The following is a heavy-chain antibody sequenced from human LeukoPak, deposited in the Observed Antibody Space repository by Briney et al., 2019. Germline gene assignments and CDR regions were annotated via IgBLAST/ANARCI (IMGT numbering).Heavy chain of an antibody. CDR3: ARYDFWSGSDNWFDP. V-gene: IGHV4-39*01. J-gene: IGHJ5*02. Sequence: NSSETLSLTCSVSGDSVSRSDSYWDWIRQPPGKGLEWIGTIYYSGRTYYSPSLKSRVTMSVDPSNNQFSLNLRSVTAADTAVYYCARYDFWSGSDNWFDPWGQGTLVTVSS. CDR2: IYYSGRT. D-gene: IGHD3-3*01. CDR1: GDSVSRSDSY.